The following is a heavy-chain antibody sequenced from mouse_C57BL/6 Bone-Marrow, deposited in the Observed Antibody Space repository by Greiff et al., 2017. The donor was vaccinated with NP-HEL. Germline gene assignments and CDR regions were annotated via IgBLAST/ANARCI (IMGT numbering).Heavy chain of an antibody. CDR3: TRSKTVVATGGFAY. CDR1: GYTFTDYE. V-gene: IGHV1-15*01. Sequence: VKLQQSGAELVRPGASVTLSCKASGYTFTDYEMHWVKQTPVHGLEWIGAIDPETGGTAYNQKFKGKAILTADKSSSTAYMELRSLTSEDSAVYYCTRSKTVVATGGFAYWGQGTLVTVSA. D-gene: IGHD1-1*01. J-gene: IGHJ3*01. CDR2: IDPETGGT.